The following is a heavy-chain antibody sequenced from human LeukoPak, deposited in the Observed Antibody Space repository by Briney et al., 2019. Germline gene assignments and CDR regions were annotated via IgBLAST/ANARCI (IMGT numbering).Heavy chain of an antibody. Sequence: SETLSLTCAVYGGSFSGYYWSWIRQPPGKGLEWIGEINQSGNTDYNPSLRSRVTISVDTSNNQFSLRLGSVTAADTAVYHCARHCCSGPAKRVFDIWGQGTMVTVSS. J-gene: IGHJ3*02. D-gene: IGHD2-15*01. V-gene: IGHV4-34*01. CDR2: INQSGNT. CDR1: GGSFSGYY. CDR3: ARHCCSGPAKRVFDI.